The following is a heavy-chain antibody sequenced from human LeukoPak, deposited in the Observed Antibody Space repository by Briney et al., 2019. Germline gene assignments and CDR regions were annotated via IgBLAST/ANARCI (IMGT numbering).Heavy chain of an antibody. Sequence: ASVKVSCKASGYTFTGYYMHWERQAPGQGLEWMGWINPNSGGTNYAQKSQGRVTMTRDTSISTAYMELSRLRSDDTAVYYCARSSGYDPAMGYGDYWGQGTLVTVSS. CDR1: GYTFTGYY. D-gene: IGHD5-12*01. J-gene: IGHJ4*02. CDR2: INPNSGGT. CDR3: ARSSGYDPAMGYGDY. V-gene: IGHV1-2*02.